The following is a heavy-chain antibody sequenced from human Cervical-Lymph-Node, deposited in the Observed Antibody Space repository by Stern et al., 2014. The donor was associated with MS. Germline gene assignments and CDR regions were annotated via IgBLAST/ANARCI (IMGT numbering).Heavy chain of an antibody. Sequence: VQLVESGPGLVKPSETLSLTCTGSGGSISSYYWSWIRQPPGKGLEWIGYIYYSGSTNYNPSLKSRVTISVDTSKNQFSLKLSSVTAADTAVYYCARTLLPDYYYYYGMDVWGQGTTVTVSS. CDR1: GGSISSYY. D-gene: IGHD3-22*01. CDR3: ARTLLPDYYYYYGMDV. CDR2: IYYSGST. J-gene: IGHJ6*02. V-gene: IGHV4-59*01.